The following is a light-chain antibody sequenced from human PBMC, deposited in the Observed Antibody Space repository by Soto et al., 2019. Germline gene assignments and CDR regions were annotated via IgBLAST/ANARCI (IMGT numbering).Light chain of an antibody. CDR3: QQRNNWPPSIT. J-gene: IGKJ5*01. CDR1: QSVGGH. CDR2: DAS. Sequence: EIVLIQSPATPSLSPGERATLSCRASQSVGGHLAWYQQKPGQAPRLLIYDASDRATGIPARFSGSGSETDFTLTISSLEPDDFAVYYCQQRNNWPPSITFGQGTRLEIK. V-gene: IGKV3-11*01.